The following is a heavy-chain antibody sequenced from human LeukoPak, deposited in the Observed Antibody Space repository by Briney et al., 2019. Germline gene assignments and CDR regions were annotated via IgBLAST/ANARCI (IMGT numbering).Heavy chain of an antibody. D-gene: IGHD5-12*01. CDR3: ATRAGYSGYDFHY. Sequence: GESLKISCKGSGYSFTRYWIAWVRQMPGKGLEWMGIIYPGDSDTRYSPSFQGQVTISADKSISTAYLQWSSLKASDTAMYYCATRAGYSGYDFHYWGQGTLVTVSS. V-gene: IGHV5-51*01. CDR1: GYSFTRYW. J-gene: IGHJ4*02. CDR2: IYPGDSDT.